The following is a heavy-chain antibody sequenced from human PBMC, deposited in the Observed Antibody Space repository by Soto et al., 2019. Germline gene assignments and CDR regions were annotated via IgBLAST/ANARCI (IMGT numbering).Heavy chain of an antibody. Sequence: QVQVVESGGGVVQPGRSLRLSCAPSGFTFSNYAMHWVRQAPGKGLEWVALISYDGSNKYYADSVKGRFTISRDSSKNTLYLQMNSLRAEDTAVYYCARDKRDLRFLEWSYYFDYWGQGTLVTVSS. J-gene: IGHJ4*02. D-gene: IGHD3-3*01. CDR3: ARDKRDLRFLEWSYYFDY. CDR2: ISYDGSNK. CDR1: GFTFSNYA. V-gene: IGHV3-30-3*01.